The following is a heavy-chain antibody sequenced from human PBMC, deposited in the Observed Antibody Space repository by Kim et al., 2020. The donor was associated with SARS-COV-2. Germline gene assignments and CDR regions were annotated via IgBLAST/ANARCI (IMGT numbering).Heavy chain of an antibody. CDR3: AGGPPPRGYASRYYYYYG. D-gene: IGHD5-18*01. Sequence: SETLSLTCAVYGGSFSGYYWSWIRQPPGKGLEWIGEINHSGSTNYNPSLKSRVTISVDTSKNQFSLKLSSVTAADPAVFYCAGGPPPRGYASRYYYYYG. J-gene: IGHJ6*01. CDR2: INHSGST. CDR1: GGSFSGYY. V-gene: IGHV4-34*01.